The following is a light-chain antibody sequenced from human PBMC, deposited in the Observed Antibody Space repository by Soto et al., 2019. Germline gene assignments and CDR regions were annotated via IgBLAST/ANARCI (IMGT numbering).Light chain of an antibody. J-gene: IGKJ1*01. Sequence: AIQMTQSPSSLYASVGHRVTITYRASQGIRNELSWFQQRPGNAPTLLISAAYRLQSGVTSRFSGRGSGTDFTLTISSLQPEDFATYYCLQDYDYPRTFGQGTKVDIK. CDR3: LQDYDYPRT. CDR1: QGIRNE. CDR2: AAY. V-gene: IGKV1-6*01.